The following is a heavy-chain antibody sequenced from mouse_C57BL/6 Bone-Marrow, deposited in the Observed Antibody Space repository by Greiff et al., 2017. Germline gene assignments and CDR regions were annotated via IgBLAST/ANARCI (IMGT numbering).Heavy chain of an antibody. CDR1: GYTFTDYY. J-gene: IGHJ4*01. CDR2: IFPGSGST. Sequence: QLQQSGPELVKPGASVKISCKASGYTFTDYYINWVKQRPGQGLEWIGWIFPGSGSTYYNEKFKGKATLTVDKSSSTAYMLLSSLTSEDSAVYFCARPRGSSFQYYYAMDYWGQGTSVTVSS. CDR3: ARPRGSSFQYYYAMDY. D-gene: IGHD1-1*01. V-gene: IGHV1-75*01.